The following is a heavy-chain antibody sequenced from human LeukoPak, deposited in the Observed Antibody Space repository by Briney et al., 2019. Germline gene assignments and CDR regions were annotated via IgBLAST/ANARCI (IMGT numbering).Heavy chain of an antibody. CDR1: GFTFSSYW. D-gene: IGHD3-3*01. CDR2: INSDGSST. V-gene: IGHV3-74*01. Sequence: GGSLRLSCAASGFTFSSYWMHWVRQAPGKGLVWVSRINSDGSSTSYADSVKGRFTISRDNAKNTLYLQMNSLRAEDTAVYYCAREEYDFWSGYSNSYYYYYMDVWGKGTTVTVSS. J-gene: IGHJ6*03. CDR3: AREEYDFWSGYSNSYYYYYMDV.